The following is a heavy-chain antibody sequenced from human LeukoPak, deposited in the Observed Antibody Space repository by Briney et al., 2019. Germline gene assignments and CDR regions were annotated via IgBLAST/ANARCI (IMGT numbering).Heavy chain of an antibody. CDR1: GFTFSSYG. D-gene: IGHD2-8*01. CDR2: LSFDGSIN. V-gene: IGHV3-30*18. CDR3: AKDGQPSTRSYLCTNGICYQDY. J-gene: IGHJ4*02. Sequence: PGTSLRLSCAASGFTFSSYGMHWVRQAPGKGLEWVAVLSFDGSINYYIDSVQGRFTISRDNSKNTLYLHMNSLRAEDTAVYYCAKDGQPSTRSYLCTNGICYQDYWGQGTLVTVSS.